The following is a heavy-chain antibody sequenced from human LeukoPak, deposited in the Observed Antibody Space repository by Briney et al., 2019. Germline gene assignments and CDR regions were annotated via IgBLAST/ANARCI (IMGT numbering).Heavy chain of an antibody. V-gene: IGHV1-69*05. CDR3: ARGLLSVLHYFDY. D-gene: IGHD3-10*01. CDR1: GGTFSSYA. J-gene: IGHJ4*02. Sequence: SVKVSCKASGGTFSSYAISWVRQAPGQGLEWMGGIIPIFGTANYAQKFQGRVTITTDESTSTAYMELSSLRSEDTAVYYCARGLLSVLHYFDYWGQGTLVTVSS. CDR2: IIPIFGTA.